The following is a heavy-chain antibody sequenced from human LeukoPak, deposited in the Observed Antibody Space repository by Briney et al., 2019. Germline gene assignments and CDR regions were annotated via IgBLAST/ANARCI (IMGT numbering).Heavy chain of an antibody. CDR3: AKGNTIFGVALDY. J-gene: IGHJ4*02. V-gene: IGHV3-33*06. Sequence: GGSLRFSCAASGFTFSSYGMHWVRQAPGKGLEWVADIWYDGSNKYYAHSVKGRFTISRDNSKNTLYLQMNSLRAEDTAVYYCAKGNTIFGVALDYWGQGTLVTVSS. D-gene: IGHD3-3*01. CDR1: GFTFSSYG. CDR2: IWYDGSNK.